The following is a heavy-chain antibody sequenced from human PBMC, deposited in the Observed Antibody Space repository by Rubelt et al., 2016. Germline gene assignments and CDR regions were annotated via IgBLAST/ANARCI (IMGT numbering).Heavy chain of an antibody. CDR3: AVVGSRRGNWFDP. V-gene: IGHV4-59*04. CDR2: IYYSGST. J-gene: IGHJ5*02. CDR1: GGSISSYY. Sequence: QVQLQESGPGLVKPSETLSLTCTVSGGSISSYYWSWIRQPPGKGLEWIGYIYYSGSTYYNPSLKSRVTISVDTSNNQFSLKLSSVTAADTAVYYCAVVGSRRGNWFDPWGQGTLVTVSS. D-gene: IGHD6-13*01.